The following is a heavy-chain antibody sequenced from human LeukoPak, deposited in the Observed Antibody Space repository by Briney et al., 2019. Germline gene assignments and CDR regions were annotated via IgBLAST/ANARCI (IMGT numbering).Heavy chain of an antibody. D-gene: IGHD3-16*02. V-gene: IGHV1-24*01. Sequence: GASVKVSCKVSGYTLTELSMHWVRQAPGKGLEWMGGFDPEDGETIYAQKFQGRVTMTEDTSTDTAYMELSSLRSEDTAVYYCATEGVYDYVWGSYRLSPHDAFDIWGQGTMVTVSS. CDR2: FDPEDGET. CDR1: GYTLTELS. J-gene: IGHJ3*02. CDR3: ATEGVYDYVWGSYRLSPHDAFDI.